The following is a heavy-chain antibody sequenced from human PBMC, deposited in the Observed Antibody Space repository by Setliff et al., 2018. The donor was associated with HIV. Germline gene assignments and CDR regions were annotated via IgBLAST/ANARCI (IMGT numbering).Heavy chain of an antibody. V-gene: IGHV1-46*01. CDR3: GRNRGNGWYYYDS. CDR1: GYTFTSYY. Sequence: ASVKVSCKASGYTFTSYYMHWVRQAPGQGLEWMGIIGPSDGSTNYAQKFLGRVTLTRDTSLNTFYTELRGLRSDDTAVYYCGRNRGNGWYYYDSWGQGTLVTVSS. J-gene: IGHJ4*02. D-gene: IGHD3-22*01. CDR2: IGPSDGST.